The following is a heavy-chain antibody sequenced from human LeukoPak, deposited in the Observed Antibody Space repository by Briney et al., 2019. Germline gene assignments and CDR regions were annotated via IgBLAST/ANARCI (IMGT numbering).Heavy chain of an antibody. Sequence: SETLSLTCAVYGGSFSGYYWSWIRQPPGKGLEWIGEINHSGSTNYNPSLKSRVTISVDTSKNQFSLKLSSVTAADTAVYYCARPPITAGAFDIWGQGTMVTVSS. V-gene: IGHV4-34*01. CDR1: GGSFSGYY. CDR3: ARPPITAGAFDI. CDR2: INHSGST. D-gene: IGHD5-24*01. J-gene: IGHJ3*02.